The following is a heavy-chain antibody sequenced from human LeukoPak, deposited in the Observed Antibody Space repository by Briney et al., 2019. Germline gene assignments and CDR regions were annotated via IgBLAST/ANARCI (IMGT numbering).Heavy chain of an antibody. J-gene: IGHJ2*01. D-gene: IGHD6-13*01. Sequence: ASETLSLTCTVSGGSISSSSYYWGWIRQPPGKGLEWIGSIYYSGSTYYNPSLKSRVTISVDTSKNQFSLKLSSVTAADTAVYYCARLRYSSSFWYFDLWGRGTLVTVSS. CDR2: IYYSGST. CDR1: GGSISSSSYY. CDR3: ARLRYSSSFWYFDL. V-gene: IGHV4-39*01.